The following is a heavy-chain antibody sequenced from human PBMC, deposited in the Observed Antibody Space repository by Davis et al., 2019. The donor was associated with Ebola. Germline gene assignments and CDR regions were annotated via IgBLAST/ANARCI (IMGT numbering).Heavy chain of an antibody. D-gene: IGHD2-2*02. Sequence: GESLKISCAASGFSFSTYGTHWVRQASGKGLEWVAYIRYVGNDKYYADSVEDRFTISRDNSRNTLYLQMNSLRVEDTAMYYCARYVGSSAIGYFDYWGQGTLVTVSS. CDR1: GFSFSTYG. CDR2: IRYVGNDK. V-gene: IGHV3-30*02. CDR3: ARYVGSSAIGYFDY. J-gene: IGHJ4*02.